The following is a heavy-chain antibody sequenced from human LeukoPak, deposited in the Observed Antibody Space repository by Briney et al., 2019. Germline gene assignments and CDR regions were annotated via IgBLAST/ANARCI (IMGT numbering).Heavy chain of an antibody. V-gene: IGHV4-39*07. J-gene: IGHJ4*02. Sequence: SETLSLTCTVSGGSMSSSSFYWGWIRQPPGKGLEWIGSIHYSGSTYYNPSLKSRVTISVDTSKNQFSLKLSSVTAADTAVYYCARGWFGELLYFDYWGQGTLVTVSS. CDR3: ARGWFGELLYFDY. D-gene: IGHD3-10*01. CDR1: GGSMSSSSFY. CDR2: IHYSGST.